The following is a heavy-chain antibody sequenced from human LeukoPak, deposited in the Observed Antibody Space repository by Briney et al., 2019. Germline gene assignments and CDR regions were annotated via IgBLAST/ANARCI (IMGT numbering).Heavy chain of an antibody. CDR1: GGSFSGYY. V-gene: IGHV4-34*01. CDR2: INHSGRT. D-gene: IGHD2/OR15-2a*01. J-gene: IGHJ4*02. Sequence: SETLSLTCAVYGGSFSGYYWSWIRQPPGKGLEWIGEINHSGRTNYNPSLKRGVTISVDTSKNQFSLKLSSVTAADTAVYYCAREYADWGQGTLVTVSS. CDR3: AREYAD.